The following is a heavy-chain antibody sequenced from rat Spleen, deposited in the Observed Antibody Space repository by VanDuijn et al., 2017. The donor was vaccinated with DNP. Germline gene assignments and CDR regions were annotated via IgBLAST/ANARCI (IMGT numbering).Heavy chain of an antibody. CDR3: VSLTEIVMPSHFDY. CDR2: ISSDGTYT. CDR1: GFTFSDYY. Sequence: EVQLVESGGGSVQPGGSLKLSCAASGFTFSDYYMAWVRQAPKKGLEWVSSISSDGTYTYYRESVKGRFTISRDNAKNNLSLQMVILRSEDTATYYCVSLTEIVMPSHFDYWGQGVMVTVSS. J-gene: IGHJ2*01. D-gene: IGHD1-12*01. V-gene: IGHV5-7*01.